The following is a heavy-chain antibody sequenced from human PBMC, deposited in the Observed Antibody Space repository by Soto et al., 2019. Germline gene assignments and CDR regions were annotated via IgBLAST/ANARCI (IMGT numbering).Heavy chain of an antibody. Sequence: PGGSLRLSCAASGFTFSSYGMHWVRQAPGKGLEWVAAISGGGGNTYYADSVKGRFTISRDNSKNTLYLQMNSLRAEDTAVYYCAKVGMVATIRGATDWFDPWGQGTLVTVSS. V-gene: IGHV3-23*01. CDR2: ISGGGGNT. D-gene: IGHD5-12*01. CDR1: GFTFSSYG. CDR3: AKVGMVATIRGATDWFDP. J-gene: IGHJ5*02.